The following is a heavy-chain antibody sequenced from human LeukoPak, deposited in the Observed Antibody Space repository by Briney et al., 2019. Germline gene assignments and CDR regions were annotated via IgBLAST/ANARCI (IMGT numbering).Heavy chain of an antibody. CDR2: IYHSGST. CDR1: GGSISSGGYY. J-gene: IGHJ5*02. V-gene: IGHV4-30-2*02. Sequence: SQTLSLTCTVSGGSISSGGYYWSWIRQPPGKGLEWIGYIYHSGSTYYNPSLKSRVTISVDRSKNQFSLRLNSVTAADTAVYYCARSLSRRDEIVVVPATQFDPWGQGTLATVSS. CDR3: ARSLSRRDEIVVVPATQFDP. D-gene: IGHD2-2*01.